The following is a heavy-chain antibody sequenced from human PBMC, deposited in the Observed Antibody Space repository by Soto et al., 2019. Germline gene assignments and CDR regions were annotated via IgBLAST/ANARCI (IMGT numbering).Heavy chain of an antibody. CDR1: GFTFSSYG. V-gene: IGHV3-30*18. J-gene: IGHJ4*02. CDR3: AKDGSEFRGLRSLDY. Sequence: GGSLRLSCAASGFTFSSYGMHWVRQAPGKGLEWVAVISYDGSNKYYADSVKGRFTSSRENSKNTLYRQMNSLRAEDTAVYYCAKDGSEFRGLRSLDYWGQGTLVTVSS. D-gene: IGHD1-1*01. CDR2: ISYDGSNK.